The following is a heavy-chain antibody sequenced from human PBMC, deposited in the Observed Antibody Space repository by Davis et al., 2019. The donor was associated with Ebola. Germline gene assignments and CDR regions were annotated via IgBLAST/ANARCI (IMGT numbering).Heavy chain of an antibody. Sequence: GESLKISCAASGFTFSSYWMSWVRQAPGKGLEWVANIKQDGSEKYYVDSVKGRFTISRDNSKNTLYLQMNSLRAEDTAVYYCARDGAYGDLIYYFDYWGQGTLVTVSS. V-gene: IGHV3-7*01. CDR2: IKQDGSEK. D-gene: IGHD4-17*01. CDR1: GFTFSSYW. J-gene: IGHJ4*02. CDR3: ARDGAYGDLIYYFDY.